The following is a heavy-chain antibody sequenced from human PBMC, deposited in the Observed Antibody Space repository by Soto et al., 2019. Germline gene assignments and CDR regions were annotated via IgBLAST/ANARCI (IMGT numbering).Heavy chain of an antibody. D-gene: IGHD2-21*02. CDR2: IIPIFGTA. CDR1: GGTFSSYA. J-gene: IGHJ4*02. V-gene: IGHV1-69*13. Sequence: ASVKVSCKASGGTFSSYAISWVRQAPGQGLEWMGGIIPIFGTANYAQKFQGRVTITADESTSTAYMELSSLRSEDTAVYYCARGPPHGGNSGGATDYWGRGTLVTVSS. CDR3: ARGPPHGGNSGGATDY.